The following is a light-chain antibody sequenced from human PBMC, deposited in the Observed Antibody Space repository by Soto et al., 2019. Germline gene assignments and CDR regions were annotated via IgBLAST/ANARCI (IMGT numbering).Light chain of an antibody. CDR3: VLSMRSGISV. J-gene: IGLJ2*01. V-gene: IGLV8-61*01. CDR1: SDSVSASHF. Sequence: HTVVTQEPSFSVSPGGTVTLTCCLSSDSVSASHFPSWDQQTPGQAQRTLIYNTNTRSSGVPERVSGSILGNSAALTITGAQADDESDYYCVLSMRSGISVFGGGTKVTVL. CDR2: NTN.